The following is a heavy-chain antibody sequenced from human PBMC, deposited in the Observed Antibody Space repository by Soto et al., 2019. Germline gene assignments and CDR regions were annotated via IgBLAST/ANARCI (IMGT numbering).Heavy chain of an antibody. V-gene: IGHV1-8*01. CDR3: ARDLTTATSNYYYYYMDV. CDR2: VNPNSGNT. D-gene: IGHD4-17*01. CDR1: GYTFTSYD. J-gene: IGHJ6*03. Sequence: ASVKVSCKASGYTFTSYDINWVRQATGQGLEWMGWVNPNSGNTGYAQKFQGRVTMTRNTSISTAYMELSSLRSEDTAVYYCARDLTTATSNYYYYYMDVWGKGTTFTVSS.